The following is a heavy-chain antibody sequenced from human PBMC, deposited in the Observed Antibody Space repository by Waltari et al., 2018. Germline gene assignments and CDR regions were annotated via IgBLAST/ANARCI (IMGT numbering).Heavy chain of an antibody. CDR2: IYYSGST. J-gene: IGHJ4*02. Sequence: QVQLQESGPGLVKPSGTLSLTCAVSGGSISSSTWWRWVRQHPGKGLEWIGYIYYSGSTDDNPALKRLVTISVDTSKNQFSLKLSSVTAADTAVYYCARVRFRGYFDYGGQGTLVTVSS. D-gene: IGHD2-15*01. CDR1: GGSISSSTW. CDR3: ARVRFRGYFDY. V-gene: IGHV4-4*02.